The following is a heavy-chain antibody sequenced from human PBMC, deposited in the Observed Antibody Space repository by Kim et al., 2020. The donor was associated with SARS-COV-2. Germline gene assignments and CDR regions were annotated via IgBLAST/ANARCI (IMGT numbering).Heavy chain of an antibody. Sequence: GGSLRLSCAASGFTFSSYGMHWVRQAPGKGLEWVAVIWYDGSNKYYADSVKGRFTISRDNSKNTLYLQMNSLRAEDTAVYYCARDLGFGLRLLMLFDIWGQGTMVTVSS. D-gene: IGHD3-16*01. J-gene: IGHJ3*02. CDR3: ARDLGFGLRLLMLFDI. CDR1: GFTFSSYG. V-gene: IGHV3-33*01. CDR2: IWYDGSNK.